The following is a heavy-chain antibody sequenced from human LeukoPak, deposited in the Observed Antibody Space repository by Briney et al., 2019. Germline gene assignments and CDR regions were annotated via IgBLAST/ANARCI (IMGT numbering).Heavy chain of an antibody. D-gene: IGHD1-26*01. V-gene: IGHV3-66*04. J-gene: IGHJ6*03. CDR2: IYSGGST. CDR1: EFSVGSNY. Sequence: GGSLRLSCAASEFSVGSNYMTWVRQAPGKGLEWVSLIYSGGSTYYADSVKGRFTISRDNSKNTLYLQMNSLRAEDTAVYYCARHGIVGASPSAYRYYYMDVWGKGTTVTVSS. CDR3: ARHGIVGASPSAYRYYYMDV.